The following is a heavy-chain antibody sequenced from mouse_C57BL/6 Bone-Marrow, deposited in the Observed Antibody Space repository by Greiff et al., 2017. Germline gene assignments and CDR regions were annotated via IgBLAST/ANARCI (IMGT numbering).Heavy chain of an antibody. CDR1: GFTFSSYA. Sequence: EVNVVESGEGLVKPGGSLKLSCAASGFTFSSYAMSWVRQTPEKRLEWVAYISSGGDYIYYADTVKGRFTISRDNARNTLYLQMSSLKSEDTAMYYCTRDYYGSSYVTWFAYWGQGTLVTVSA. CDR3: TRDYYGSSYVTWFAY. CDR2: ISSGGDYI. V-gene: IGHV5-9-1*02. J-gene: IGHJ3*01. D-gene: IGHD1-1*01.